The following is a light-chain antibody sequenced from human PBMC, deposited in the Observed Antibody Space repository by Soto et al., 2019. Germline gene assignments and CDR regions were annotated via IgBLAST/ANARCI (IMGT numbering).Light chain of an antibody. J-gene: IGKJ5*01. CDR3: QQYNNWPPSIT. V-gene: IGKV3-20*01. CDR1: QSVSSSS. CDR2: DAS. Sequence: EIVLTQSPGTLSLSPGERATLSCRASQSVSSSSLAWYQQKRGQAPRLLIHDASSRATGIPDRFSGSGSGTDFTLTISRLEPEDFAVYYCQQYNNWPPSITFGQGTRLEIK.